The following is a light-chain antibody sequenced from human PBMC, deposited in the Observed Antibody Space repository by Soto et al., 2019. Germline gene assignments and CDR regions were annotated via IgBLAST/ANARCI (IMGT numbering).Light chain of an antibody. Sequence: QSALTQPPSASGSPGQSVTISCTGTSSDVGFFNYVSWYQHHPGKVPRFLIYEVDKRPSGVPDRFSGSKSGNTAYLTISGLQVEDEADYFCSSFVDGSSYVFGTGTQLTVL. CDR2: EVD. V-gene: IGLV2-8*01. J-gene: IGLJ1*01. CDR3: SSFVDGSSYV. CDR1: SSDVGFFNY.